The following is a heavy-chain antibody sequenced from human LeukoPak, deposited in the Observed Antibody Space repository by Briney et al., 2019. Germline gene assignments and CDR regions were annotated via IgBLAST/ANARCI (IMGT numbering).Heavy chain of an antibody. V-gene: IGHV3-48*01. CDR3: AKVQEMDTILPPFHY. CDR1: GFSFSSYS. CDR2: IRSSSSTI. D-gene: IGHD5-24*01. J-gene: IGHJ4*02. Sequence: GGSLRLSCAASGFSFSSYSMNWVRQAPGKGLEWVSYIRSSSSTIYYADSVKGRFTISRDNAKNTLYLQVNSLRAADTAIYYCAKVQEMDTILPPFHYWGQGTLVTVSS.